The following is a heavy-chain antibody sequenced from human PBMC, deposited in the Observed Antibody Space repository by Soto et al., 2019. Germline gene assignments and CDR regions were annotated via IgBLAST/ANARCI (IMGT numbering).Heavy chain of an antibody. J-gene: IGHJ5*02. Sequence: SETLSLTCTVSGGSISSYYWSWIRQPPGKGLEWIGYIYYSGSTNYNPSLKSRVTISVDTSKNQFSLKLSSVTAADTAVYYCARRVSGSYYVNWFDPWGQGTLVTVSS. V-gene: IGHV4-59*08. D-gene: IGHD1-26*01. CDR3: ARRVSGSYYVNWFDP. CDR2: IYYSGST. CDR1: GGSISSYY.